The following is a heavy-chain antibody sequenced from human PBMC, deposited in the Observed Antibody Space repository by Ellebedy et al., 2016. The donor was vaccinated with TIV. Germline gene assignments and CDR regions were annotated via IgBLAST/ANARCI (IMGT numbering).Heavy chain of an antibody. CDR2: ITESGGNT. V-gene: IGHV3-23*01. J-gene: IGHJ3*01. CDR3: ARDPVGVGPAFDV. CDR1: GLTFSSHA. Sequence: PGGSLRLSCAASGLTFSSHAMSWVRQAPGKGLEWVSSITESGGNTYYADSVKGLFTISRDNSKDTLFLQMNRLRAEDTAIYFCARDPVGVGPAFDVWGQGTMVTVSS. D-gene: IGHD4-23*01.